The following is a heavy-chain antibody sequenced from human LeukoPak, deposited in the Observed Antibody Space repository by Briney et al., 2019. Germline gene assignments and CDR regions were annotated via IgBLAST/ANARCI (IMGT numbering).Heavy chain of an antibody. V-gene: IGHV1-18*01. D-gene: IGHD6-19*01. CDR3: ARGAVAGTIRFDP. CDR2: ISAYNGNT. J-gene: IGHJ5*02. CDR1: GYTLTELS. Sequence: GASVTVSCKVSGYTLTELSMHWVRQAPGQGLEWMGWISAYNGNTNYAQKPQGRVTMTTDTSTSTAYMELRSLRSDDTAVYYCARGAVAGTIRFDPWGQGTLVTVSS.